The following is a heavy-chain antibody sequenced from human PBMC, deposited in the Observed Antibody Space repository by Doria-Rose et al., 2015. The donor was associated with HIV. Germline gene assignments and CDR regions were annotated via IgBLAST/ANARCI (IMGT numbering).Heavy chain of an antibody. D-gene: IGHD6-13*01. CDR3: ARIKSSRWYHKYYFDF. Sequence: TLKESGPVLVKPTEALTLTCTASGVSLSSPGMGVSWIRQPPGKALEWLANTFSDDERSYKTSLKSRLTISRGTSKSQVVLTMTDMDPVDTATYYCARIKSSRWYHKYYFDFWGQGTLVIVSA. J-gene: IGHJ4*02. V-gene: IGHV2-26*01. CDR1: GVSLSSPGMG. CDR2: TFSDDER.